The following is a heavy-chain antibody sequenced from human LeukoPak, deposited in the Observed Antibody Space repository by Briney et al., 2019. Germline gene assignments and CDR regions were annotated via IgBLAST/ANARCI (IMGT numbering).Heavy chain of an antibody. D-gene: IGHD2/OR15-2a*01. J-gene: IGHJ3*02. Sequence: GASVKVSCKASGYTFTGYYMHWVRQAPGQGLEWMGWINPNSGGTNYAQKFQGRVTMTRDTSISTAYMELSRLRSDDTAVYYCARGSGGTFRGHDAFDIWGRGTMVTVSS. CDR2: INPNSGGT. V-gene: IGHV1-2*02. CDR3: ARGSGGTFRGHDAFDI. CDR1: GYTFTGYY.